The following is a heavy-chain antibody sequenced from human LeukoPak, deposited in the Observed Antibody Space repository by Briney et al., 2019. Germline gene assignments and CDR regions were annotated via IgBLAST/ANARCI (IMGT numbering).Heavy chain of an antibody. CDR2: ITGSGGNT. Sequence: GGSLRLSCAASGFIFSSYSMSWVRQAPGKGLEWVSVITGSGGNTYYADPVKGRFTISKDNSKNTIYLQMNSLRAEDTALYYCAKAAAAPGFDFWGQGTLVTVSS. V-gene: IGHV3-23*01. D-gene: IGHD6-13*01. J-gene: IGHJ4*02. CDR1: GFIFSSYS. CDR3: AKAAAAPGFDF.